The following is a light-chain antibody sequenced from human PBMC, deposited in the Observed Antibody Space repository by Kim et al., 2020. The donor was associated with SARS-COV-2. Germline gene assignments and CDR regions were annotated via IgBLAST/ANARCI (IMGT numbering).Light chain of an antibody. CDR2: QDS. CDR3: QAWDSSVV. V-gene: IGLV3-1*01. J-gene: IGLJ2*01. CDR1: KLGDKY. Sequence: SYELTQPPSVSVSPGQTASITCSGDKLGDKYACWYQQKPGQSPVLVIYQDSKWPSGIPERFSGSNSGNTATLTISGTQAMDEADYYCQAWDSSVVFGGGTQLTVL.